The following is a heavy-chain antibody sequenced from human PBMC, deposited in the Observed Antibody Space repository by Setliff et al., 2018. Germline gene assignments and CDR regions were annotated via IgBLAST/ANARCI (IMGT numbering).Heavy chain of an antibody. Sequence: SVKVSCKASGGTFSNYCISWVRQAPGQGLEWMGGIMPKFGTPNRSQKFQGRVTITADESTSTAYMELSGLTSEDTAVYYCARGLSTDTDSWGQGTLVTVSS. CDR3: ARGLSTDTDS. J-gene: IGHJ4*02. CDR2: IMPKFGTP. D-gene: IGHD4-4*01. V-gene: IGHV1-69*13. CDR1: GGTFSNYC.